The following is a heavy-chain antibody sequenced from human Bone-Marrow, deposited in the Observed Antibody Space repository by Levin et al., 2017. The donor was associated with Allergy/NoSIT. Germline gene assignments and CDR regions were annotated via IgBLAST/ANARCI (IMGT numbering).Heavy chain of an antibody. Sequence: ESGPTLVKPTQTLTLTCTFSGFSLRVTGVGVGWIRQPPGKALEWLAHIFWDDDKVYSPSLKDRLTIFKDTSRNQVVLTLTNVDPLDTGTYYCVQRPNTSGWPNWGQGTLVTVSS. D-gene: IGHD6-19*01. J-gene: IGHJ4*02. CDR2: IFWDDDK. CDR1: GFSLRVTGVG. V-gene: IGHV2-5*04. CDR3: VQRPNTSGWPN.